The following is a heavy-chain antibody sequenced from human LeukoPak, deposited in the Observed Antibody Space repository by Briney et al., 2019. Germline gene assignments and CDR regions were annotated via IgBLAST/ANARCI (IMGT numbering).Heavy chain of an antibody. V-gene: IGHV4-4*02. CDR3: AREGGMYDAFDI. D-gene: IGHD3-16*01. CDR2: IFHYGTT. J-gene: IGHJ3*02. Sequence: PSETLSLTCTVSGGSIRITTWWSWVRQPPGKGLEWIGDIFHYGTTNYNPSLKSRVTMSVDTSSNQFSLTLNSVTAADTAVYYCAREGGMYDAFDIWGQGTMVTVSS. CDR1: GGSIRITTW.